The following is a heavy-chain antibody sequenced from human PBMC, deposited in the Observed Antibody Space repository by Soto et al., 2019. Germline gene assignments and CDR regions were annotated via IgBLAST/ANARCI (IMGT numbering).Heavy chain of an antibody. CDR2: IFPLLGIA. J-gene: IGHJ3*01. CDR1: GGMVISYT. Sequence: QVQLVQSGAEVKKPGSSVKVSCKASGGMVISYTLTWVRQAPGQGLEWMGRIFPLLGIANYAQKFEGRVSITAETGTGKSYMERSRLTSDDTAVYYCGREGERGVVVPTSMREDAFDVWGQGTVVTVSS. V-gene: IGHV1-69*04. CDR3: GREGERGVVVPTSMREDAFDV. D-gene: IGHD2-21*01.